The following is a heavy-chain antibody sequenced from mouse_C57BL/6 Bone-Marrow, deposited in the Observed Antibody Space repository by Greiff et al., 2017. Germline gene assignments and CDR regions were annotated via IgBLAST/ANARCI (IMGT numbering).Heavy chain of an antibody. Sequence: EVQLQQSGAELVRPGASVKLSCTASGFNIKDDYMHWVKQRPEQGLEWIGWIDPENGDTEYASKFQGKATITADTSSNTAYLQLSSLTSEDTAVYYCTNKKTGTFLFAYWGQGTLVTVSA. CDR3: TNKKTGTFLFAY. V-gene: IGHV14-4*01. J-gene: IGHJ3*01. D-gene: IGHD4-1*01. CDR2: IDPENGDT. CDR1: GFNIKDDY.